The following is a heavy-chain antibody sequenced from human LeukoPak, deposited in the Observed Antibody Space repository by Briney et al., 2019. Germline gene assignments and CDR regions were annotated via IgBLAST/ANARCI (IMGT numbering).Heavy chain of an antibody. CDR2: ITWDGGST. J-gene: IGHJ4*02. V-gene: IGHV3-43*01. CDR3: ARDKIEGATQFDY. CDR1: GFTFDDYT. Sequence: GGSLRLSCAASGFTFDDYTMHWVRQAPGKGLEWVSLITWDGGSTYYADSVKGRFTISRDNAKNSLYLQMNSLRAEDTAVYYCARDKIEGATQFDYWGQGTLVTVSS. D-gene: IGHD1-26*01.